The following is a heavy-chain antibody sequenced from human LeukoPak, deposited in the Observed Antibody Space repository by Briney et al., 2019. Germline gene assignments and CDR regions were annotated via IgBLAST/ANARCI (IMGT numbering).Heavy chain of an antibody. D-gene: IGHD3-10*01. CDR3: ARGDYYGSGSSGGDY. CDR2: INWNGGST. CDR1: GFTFYDYG. Sequence: PGGSLRLSCAASGFTFYDYGMSWVRQAPGKGLEWVSGINWNGGSTGYADSVKGRFTISRDNAKNSLYLQMNSLRAEDTALYYCARGDYYGSGSSGGDYWGQGTLVTVSS. V-gene: IGHV3-20*04. J-gene: IGHJ4*02.